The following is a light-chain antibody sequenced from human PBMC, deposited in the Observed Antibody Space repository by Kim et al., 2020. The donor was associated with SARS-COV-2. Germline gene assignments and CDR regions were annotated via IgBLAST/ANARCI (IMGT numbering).Light chain of an antibody. V-gene: IGLV2-23*02. CDR3: CSYAGSTTSV. CDR1: SSDVGSYNL. Sequence: GQSITISCTGTSSDVGSYNLVSWYQQHPGNAPKLMIYEVTKRPSGVSNRFSGSKSGNTASLTISGLQAEDEADYYCCSYAGSTTSVFGTGTKVTVL. J-gene: IGLJ1*01. CDR2: EVT.